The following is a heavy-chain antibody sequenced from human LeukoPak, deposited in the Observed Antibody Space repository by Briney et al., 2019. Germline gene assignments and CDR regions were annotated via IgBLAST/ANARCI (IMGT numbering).Heavy chain of an antibody. CDR2: INHSGST. D-gene: IGHD6-13*01. J-gene: IGHJ4*02. CDR1: GGSFSGYY. Sequence: SETLSLTCAVYGGSFSGYYWSWIRQPPGKGLEWIGEINHSGSTNYNPSLKSRVTISVDTSKNQFSLKLSSVTAADTAVNYCARGTWYSSSWANWGQGTLVTVSS. V-gene: IGHV4-34*01. CDR3: ARGTWYSSSWAN.